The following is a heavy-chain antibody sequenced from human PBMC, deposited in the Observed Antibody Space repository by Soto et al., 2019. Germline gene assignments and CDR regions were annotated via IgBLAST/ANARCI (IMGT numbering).Heavy chain of an antibody. V-gene: IGHV4-30-4*01. CDR1: GGSISSGDYY. Sequence: KTSETLSLTCTVSGGSISSGDYYWSRIRQPPGKGLEWIGYIYYSGSTYYNPSLKSRVTISVDTSKNQFSLKLSSVTAADTAVYYCARGRIAAAGTKDPDFDYWGQGTLVTVSS. CDR3: ARGRIAAAGTKDPDFDY. D-gene: IGHD6-13*01. CDR2: IYYSGST. J-gene: IGHJ4*02.